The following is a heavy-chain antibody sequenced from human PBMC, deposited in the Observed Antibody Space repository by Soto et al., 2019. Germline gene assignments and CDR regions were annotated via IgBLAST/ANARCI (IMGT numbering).Heavy chain of an antibody. Sequence: ASETLSLTCTVSGGSISSYYWSWIRQPPGKGLEWIGYIYYSGSTNYNPSLKSRVTISVDTSKNQFSLKLSSVTAADTAVYYCARVPMEEGYCSGGSCFSWFDPWGQGTLVTVSS. J-gene: IGHJ5*02. CDR1: GGSISSYY. V-gene: IGHV4-59*01. D-gene: IGHD2-15*01. CDR3: ARVPMEEGYCSGGSCFSWFDP. CDR2: IYYSGST.